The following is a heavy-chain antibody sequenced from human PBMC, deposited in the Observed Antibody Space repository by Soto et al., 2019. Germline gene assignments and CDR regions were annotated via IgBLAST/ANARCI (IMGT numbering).Heavy chain of an antibody. Sequence: PGGSLRLSCAASGFTFSSYAMHWVRQAPGKGLEWVAVISYDGSNKYYADSVKGRFTISRDNSKNTLYLQMNSLRAEDTAVYYCARDSVPAATYYDFWSGYNLGPWGQGTLVTVSS. V-gene: IGHV3-30-3*01. D-gene: IGHD3-3*01. CDR1: GFTFSSYA. J-gene: IGHJ5*02. CDR2: ISYDGSNK. CDR3: ARDSVPAATYYDFWSGYNLGP.